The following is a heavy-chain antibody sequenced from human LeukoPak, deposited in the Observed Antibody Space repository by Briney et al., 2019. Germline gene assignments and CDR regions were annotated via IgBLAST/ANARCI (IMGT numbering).Heavy chain of an antibody. V-gene: IGHV4-59*01. J-gene: IGHJ4*02. D-gene: IGHD6-13*01. CDR3: ARYSSSWYPFDY. Sequence: SETLSLTCTVSGGSISSYYWSWIRQPPGKGLEWIGYIYYSGSTNYNPSLKSRVTISVDTSKNQFSLKLSSVTAADTAVYYCARYSSSWYPFDYRGQGTLVTVSS. CDR1: GGSISSYY. CDR2: IYYSGST.